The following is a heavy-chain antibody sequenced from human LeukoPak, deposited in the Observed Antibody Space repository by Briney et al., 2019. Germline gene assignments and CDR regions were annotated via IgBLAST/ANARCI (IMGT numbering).Heavy chain of an antibody. V-gene: IGHV3-15*01. CDR3: TTGYASDWYG. CDR1: GFTFSRAW. CDR2: VKMKSDGGTT. Sequence: GGSLRLSCAASGFTFSRAWINWVRQAPGKGLEWVGHVKMKSDGGTTDYAAPVKGRFTISRDDSKSYLQMNSLKTEDTALYYCTTGYASDWYGWGQGTMVTASS. J-gene: IGHJ3*01. D-gene: IGHD6-19*01.